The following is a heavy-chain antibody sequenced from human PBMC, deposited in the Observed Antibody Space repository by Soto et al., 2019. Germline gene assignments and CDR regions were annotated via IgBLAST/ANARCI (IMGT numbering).Heavy chain of an antibody. Sequence: SLRLSCAASGFTFSSYGMHWVRQAPGKGLEWVAVIWYDGSNKYYADSVKGRFTISRDNSKNTLYLQMNSLRAEDTAVYYCARGGPYYDILTGYFASPSALGMDVWGQGTTVTVSS. CDR1: GFTFSSYG. CDR3: ARGGPYYDILTGYFASPSALGMDV. CDR2: IWYDGSNK. J-gene: IGHJ6*02. D-gene: IGHD3-9*01. V-gene: IGHV3-33*01.